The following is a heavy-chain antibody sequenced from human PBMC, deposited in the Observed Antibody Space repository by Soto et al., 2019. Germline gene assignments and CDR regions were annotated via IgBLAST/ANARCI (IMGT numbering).Heavy chain of an antibody. Sequence: SETLSLTCTVSGGSMSSNYWTWIRQSPGMGLEWIGYIYYTGSTKYNPSLKSRVTISLDTSKNQFSLRLTSVTSADTAVYYCARGGSYGDFFDYWGQGAQVTVSS. V-gene: IGHV4-59*01. CDR1: GGSMSSNY. J-gene: IGHJ4*02. CDR3: ARGGSYGDFFDY. D-gene: IGHD4-17*01. CDR2: IYYTGST.